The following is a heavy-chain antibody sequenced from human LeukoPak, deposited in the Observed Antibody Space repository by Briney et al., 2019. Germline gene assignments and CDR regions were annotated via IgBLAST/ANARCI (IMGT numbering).Heavy chain of an antibody. V-gene: IGHV3-23*01. D-gene: IGHD7-27*01. CDR2: ISGSSDNT. CDR1: GFTFSNYA. J-gene: IGHJ4*02. CDR3: AKDPINWGSIYFDC. Sequence: PAGGSLRLSCEASGFTFSNYAMSWVRQAPGKGLEWVSSISGSSDNTNYADSVKGRFTISRDNSKNILYLQMNSLTAEDTAVYWCAKDPINWGSIYFDCWGQGTLVTASS.